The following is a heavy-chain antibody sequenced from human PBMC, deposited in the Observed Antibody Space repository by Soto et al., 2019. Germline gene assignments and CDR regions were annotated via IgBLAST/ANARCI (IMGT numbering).Heavy chain of an antibody. CDR2: IIPIFGTA. J-gene: IGHJ4*02. V-gene: IGHV1-69*13. CDR1: GYTFTSYG. CDR3: ASGSAAGGIFDY. Sequence: SVKVSCKASGYTFTSYGISWVRQAPGQGLEWMGGIIPIFGTANYAQKFQGRVTITADESTSTAYMELSSLRSEDTAVYYCASGSAAGGIFDYWGQGTLVTVS. D-gene: IGHD1-1*01.